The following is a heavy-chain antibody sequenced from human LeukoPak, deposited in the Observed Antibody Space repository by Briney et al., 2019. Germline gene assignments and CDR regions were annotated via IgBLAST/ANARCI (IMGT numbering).Heavy chain of an antibody. CDR2: ISYDGSDS. Sequence: GRSLRLSCAASGFTFSSYGMHWVRQAPGKGLEWVAVISYDGSDSYYGDSVKGRFTISRDTSKNTLYLQMNSLRAEDTAVYYCAKVISSSCGIGGYWGQGTLVTVSS. D-gene: IGHD6-13*01. CDR3: AKVISSSCGIGGY. CDR1: GFTFSSYG. J-gene: IGHJ4*02. V-gene: IGHV3-30*18.